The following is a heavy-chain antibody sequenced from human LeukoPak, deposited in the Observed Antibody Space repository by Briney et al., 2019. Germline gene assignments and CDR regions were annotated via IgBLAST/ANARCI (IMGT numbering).Heavy chain of an antibody. J-gene: IGHJ6*03. V-gene: IGHV4-4*09. CDR3: ARHWELLEGDYYYYYMDV. CDR2: IYTSGST. Sequence: NPSETLSLTCTVSGGSISSYYWSWIRQPPGKGLEWIGYIYTSGSTNYNPSLKSRVTISVDTSKNQFSLKPSSVTAADTAVYYCARHWELLEGDYYYYYMDVWGKGTTVTVSS. CDR1: GGSISSYY. D-gene: IGHD1-26*01.